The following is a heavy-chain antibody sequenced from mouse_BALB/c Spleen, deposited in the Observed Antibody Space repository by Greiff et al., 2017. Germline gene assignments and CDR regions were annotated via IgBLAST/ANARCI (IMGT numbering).Heavy chain of an antibody. J-gene: IGHJ3*01. D-gene: IGHD2-4*01. Sequence: EVMLVESGGGLVKPGGSLKLSCAASGFTFSSYTMSWVRQTPEKRLEWVATISSGGSYTYYPDSVKGRFTISRDNAKNTLYLQMSSLKSEDTAMYYCTRDDDYEFAYWGQGTLVTVSA. CDR3: TRDDDYEFAY. V-gene: IGHV5-6-4*01. CDR1: GFTFSSYT. CDR2: ISSGGSYT.